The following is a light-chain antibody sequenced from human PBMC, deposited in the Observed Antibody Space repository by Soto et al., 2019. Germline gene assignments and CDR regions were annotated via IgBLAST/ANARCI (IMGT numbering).Light chain of an antibody. V-gene: IGKV3-15*01. CDR3: QQYNNWPPIFT. J-gene: IGKJ3*01. CDR1: QSVSSS. CDR2: GAS. Sequence: EIVLTQSPATLSLSPGERATLSCRASQSVSSSLAWYQQKPGQAPRLLIYGASTRATGIPARFSGSGSGTEFTLTISSLQSEDFAVYYCQQYNNWPPIFTFGPGTKVDIK.